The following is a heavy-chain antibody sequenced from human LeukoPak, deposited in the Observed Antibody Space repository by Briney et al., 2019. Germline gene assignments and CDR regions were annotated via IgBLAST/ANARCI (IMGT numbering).Heavy chain of an antibody. CDR3: AKGGVVVPAAFDY. Sequence: AGGSLRLSCAASGFTFSSYAMNWVRQAPGKGLEWVSGISWNSGSIDYADSVKGRFTISRDNAKNSLYLQMNSLRAEDMALYYCAKGGVVVPAAFDYWGQGTLVTVSS. J-gene: IGHJ4*02. D-gene: IGHD2-2*01. CDR2: ISWNSGSI. V-gene: IGHV3-9*03. CDR1: GFTFSSYA.